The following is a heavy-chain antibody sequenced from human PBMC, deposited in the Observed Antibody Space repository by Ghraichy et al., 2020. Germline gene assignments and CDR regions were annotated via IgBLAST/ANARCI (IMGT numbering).Heavy chain of an antibody. CDR3: ARLRSRAGGTFYFDY. CDR2: MSDSWNT. J-gene: IGHJ4*02. Sequence: SETLSLTCTVSGGSTSSFHWSWIRQPPGERLEWIGYMSDSWNTKYNPSLKNRVTISEDTSKNQFSLKLSSVTAADSAVYYCARLRSRAGGTFYFDYWGQGTLVTVSS. CDR1: GGSTSSFH. V-gene: IGHV4-59*01. D-gene: IGHD6-13*01.